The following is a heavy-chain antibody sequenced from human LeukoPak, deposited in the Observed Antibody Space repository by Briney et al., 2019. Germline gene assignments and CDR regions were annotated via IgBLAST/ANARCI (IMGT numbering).Heavy chain of an antibody. CDR2: MNPNSGNT. J-gene: IGHJ4*02. Sequence: GASVKVSCKASGYTFTNYDINWVRQATGQGLEWMGWMNPNSGNTGYAHQFRGRVTMTRNTSISTAYMELSSLRSEDTAVYYCASSCSGGGCYVFDYWGQGTLVTVSS. CDR3: ASSCSGGGCYVFDY. D-gene: IGHD2-15*01. CDR1: GYTFTNYD. V-gene: IGHV1-8*01.